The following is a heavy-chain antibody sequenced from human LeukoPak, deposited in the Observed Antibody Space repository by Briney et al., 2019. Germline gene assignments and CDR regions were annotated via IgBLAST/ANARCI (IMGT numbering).Heavy chain of an antibody. CDR3: ARGGYDYLWGSSPDAFDI. CDR2: ISAYNGNT. J-gene: IGHJ3*02. V-gene: IGHV1-18*01. D-gene: IGHD3-16*01. Sequence: ASVKVSCKVPGYTFTSYGITWLRQAPGQGLEWMGWISAYNGNTNYAQKVQGRVTMTTDTSTSTAYMELRSLRSDDTAVYYCARGGYDYLWGSSPDAFDIWGQGTMVTVSS. CDR1: GYTFTSYG.